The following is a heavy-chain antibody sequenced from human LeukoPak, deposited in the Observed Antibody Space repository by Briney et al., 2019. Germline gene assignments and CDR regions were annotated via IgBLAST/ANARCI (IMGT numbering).Heavy chain of an antibody. CDR1: GFTFSSYG. J-gene: IGHJ4*02. CDR3: AKGDSGSYLPYFDS. CDR2: ISYDGSNK. V-gene: IGHV3-30*18. D-gene: IGHD1-26*01. Sequence: PGGSLRLSCAASGFTFSSYGMHWVRQAPGKGLEWVAVISYDGSNKYYADSVKGRFTISRDNSKTTLYLQMNSLRAEDTAVYYCAKGDSGSYLPYFDSWGQGTLVTVSS.